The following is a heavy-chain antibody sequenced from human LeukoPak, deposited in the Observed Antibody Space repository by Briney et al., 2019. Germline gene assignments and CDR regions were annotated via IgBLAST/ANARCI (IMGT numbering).Heavy chain of an antibody. CDR1: GFSVTNNY. CDR3: ARVSMLVYFDY. J-gene: IGHJ4*02. Sequence: PGGSLRLSCAVSGFSVTNNYMSWVRQAPGKGLEWVSVFYVGGATYYADSVKGRFTISRDNAKNSLFLLMNSLRAEDTAVYYCARVSMLVYFDYWGQGTLVTVSS. CDR2: FYVGGAT. V-gene: IGHV3-53*01. D-gene: IGHD6-13*01.